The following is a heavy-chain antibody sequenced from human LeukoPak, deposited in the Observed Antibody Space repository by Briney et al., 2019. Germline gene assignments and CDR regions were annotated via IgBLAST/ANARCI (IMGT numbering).Heavy chain of an antibody. J-gene: IGHJ1*01. V-gene: IGHV4-61*02. CDR1: GGSTSSGSYY. CDR2: IYTSGST. Sequence: SETLSLTCTVAGGSTSSGSYYWSWIRQPAGKGLEWIGRIYTSGSTNYNPSLKSRVTISVDTSKNQFSLKLSSVTAADTAVYYCARGGGYSSGWYRFQHWGQGTLVTVSS. CDR3: ARGGGYSSGWYRFQH. D-gene: IGHD6-19*01.